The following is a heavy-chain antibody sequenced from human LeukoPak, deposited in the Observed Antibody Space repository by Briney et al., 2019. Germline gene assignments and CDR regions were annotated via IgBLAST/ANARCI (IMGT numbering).Heavy chain of an antibody. CDR1: GGSISSYY. CDR3: AREITIFGVVIIPGWFDP. Sequence: SETLSLTCTVSGGSISSYYWSWIRQPPGKGLEWIGYIYYSGSTNYNPSLKSRVTISVDTSKNQFSLKLSSVTAADTAVYYCAREITIFGVVIIPGWFDPWGQGTLVTVSS. CDR2: IYYSGST. V-gene: IGHV4-59*01. J-gene: IGHJ5*02. D-gene: IGHD3-3*01.